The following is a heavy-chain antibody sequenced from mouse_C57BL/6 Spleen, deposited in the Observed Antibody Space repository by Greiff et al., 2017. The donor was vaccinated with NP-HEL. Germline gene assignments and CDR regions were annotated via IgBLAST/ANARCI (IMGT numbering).Heavy chain of an antibody. CDR1: GFTFSSYG. J-gene: IGHJ1*03. CDR2: ISSGGSYT. Sequence: EVKLMESGGDLVKPGGSLKLSCAASGFTFSSYGMSWVRQTPDKRLEWVATISSGGSYTYYPDSVKGRFTISRDNAKNTLYLQMSSLKSEDTAMYYCARGTAWYFDVWGTGTTVTVSS. V-gene: IGHV5-6*01. CDR3: ARGTAWYFDV. D-gene: IGHD3-3*01.